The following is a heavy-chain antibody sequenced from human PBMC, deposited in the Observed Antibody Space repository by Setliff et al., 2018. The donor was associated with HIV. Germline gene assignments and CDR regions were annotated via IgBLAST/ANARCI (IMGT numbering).Heavy chain of an antibody. D-gene: IGHD6-13*01. CDR2: IKADGTDK. Sequence: PGGSLRLSCAASGFTFSAHQMSWVRQPPGKGLEWVANIKADGTDKYYVDSVKGRFAISRDNSKNSLYLQMNSLRAEDTAVYYCAKPSRPSSWPQYYFYMDVWGKGTTVTVS. V-gene: IGHV3-7*01. J-gene: IGHJ6*03. CDR3: AKPSRPSSWPQYYFYMDV. CDR1: GFTFSAHQ.